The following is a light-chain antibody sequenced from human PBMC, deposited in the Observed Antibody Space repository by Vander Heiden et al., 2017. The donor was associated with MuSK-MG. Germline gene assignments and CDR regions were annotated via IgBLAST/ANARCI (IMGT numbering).Light chain of an antibody. J-gene: IGKJ2*01. CDR1: QDITIY. CDR2: DAS. Sequence: DIQMTQSPSSLSASVGERVTITCQASQDITIYLNWYQQRPGKAPKLLIYDASNLETGVPSRFSGSGSGTDFSFTISSLQPEDVATYYCQHYNNLPYTFGQGTKLQIK. CDR3: QHYNNLPYT. V-gene: IGKV1-33*01.